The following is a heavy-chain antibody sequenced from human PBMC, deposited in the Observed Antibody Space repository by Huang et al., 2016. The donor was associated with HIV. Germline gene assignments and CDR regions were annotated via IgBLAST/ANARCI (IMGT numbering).Heavy chain of an antibody. CDR1: DVSVVSGSYF. D-gene: IGHD6-19*01. CDR2: FHYTSCT. Sequence: LQESGPRLVRPAETLSATCNVADVSVVSGSYFWAWIRRAPGTGLEWIGRFHYTSCTYYTPSLQGDVTISRGASSIQLSLRLTSVAAADSATDFCARQWWRVAGFLNWYPYYFDWWGRGHVVAVSS. V-gene: IGHV4-39*01. J-gene: IGHJ4*02. CDR3: ARQWWRVAGFLNWYPYYFDW.